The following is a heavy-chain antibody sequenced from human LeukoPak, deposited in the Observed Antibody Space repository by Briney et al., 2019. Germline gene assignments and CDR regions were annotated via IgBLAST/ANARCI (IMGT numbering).Heavy chain of an antibody. CDR1: GGSFSGYY. CDR3: ARAWGGSGKFDY. J-gene: IGHJ4*02. Sequence: SETLSLTCAVYGGSFSGYYWSWIRQPPGKGLEWIGEINHSGSTNYNPSLKSRVTISVDTSKNQFSLKLSSVTAADTAVCYCARAWGGSGKFDYWGQGTLVTVSS. V-gene: IGHV4-34*01. D-gene: IGHD3-16*01. CDR2: INHSGST.